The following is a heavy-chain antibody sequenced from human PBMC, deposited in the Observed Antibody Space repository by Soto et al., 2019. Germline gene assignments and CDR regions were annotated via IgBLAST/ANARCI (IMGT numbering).Heavy chain of an antibody. D-gene: IGHD3-22*01. Sequence: GGSLRLSCAASGFTFSSYAMSWVRQAPGKGLEWVSAISGSGGSTYYADSVKGRFTISRDNSKNTLYLQMNSLRAEDTAVYYCAKGDYYDSSGYARTPPTSYGMDVWGQGTTVTVSS. V-gene: IGHV3-23*01. CDR1: GFTFSSYA. CDR3: AKGDYYDSSGYARTPPTSYGMDV. CDR2: ISGSGGST. J-gene: IGHJ6*02.